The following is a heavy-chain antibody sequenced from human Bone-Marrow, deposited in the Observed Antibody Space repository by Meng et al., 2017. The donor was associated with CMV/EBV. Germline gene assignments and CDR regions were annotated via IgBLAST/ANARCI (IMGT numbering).Heavy chain of an antibody. D-gene: IGHD3-3*01. Sequence: GGSLRLSCAASGFTFSSYAMSWVRQAPGKGLEWVSAISGSGGSTYYADSVKGRFTISRDNSKNTLYLQMNSLRAEDTAVYYCAKDRRRITIFGVVNNWFDPWGQGTLVTSP. CDR3: AKDRRRITIFGVVNNWFDP. V-gene: IGHV3-23*01. J-gene: IGHJ5*02. CDR2: ISGSGGST. CDR1: GFTFSSYA.